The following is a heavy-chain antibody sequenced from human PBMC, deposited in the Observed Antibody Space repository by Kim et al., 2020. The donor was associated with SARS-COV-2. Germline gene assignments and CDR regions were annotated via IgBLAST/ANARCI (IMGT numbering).Heavy chain of an antibody. V-gene: IGHV3-30*04. CDR2: ISYDGSNK. J-gene: IGHJ4*03. Sequence: GGSLRLSCVASGFTFSSHTMDWVRQAPGKGLEWVAAISYDGSNKYEAAAEEGLAIITRDNSNKTLFQQMNMLGAEEAVFYCGVRGAMVGGVIGYFDYWG. D-gene: IGHD3-10*01. CDR3: VRGAMVGGVIGYFDY. CDR1: GFTFSSHT.